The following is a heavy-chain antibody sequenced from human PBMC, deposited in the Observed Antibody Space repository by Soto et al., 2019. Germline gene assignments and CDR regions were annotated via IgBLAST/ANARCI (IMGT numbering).Heavy chain of an antibody. Sequence: QVQLQESGPGLVKPSETLSLTCTVSGGSISGYYWSWIRQPPGKGLEWIGYIYYSGSTNYNPSLKSRVTMSIDTSKNQFALKLSSVTAADTAGYFCARRPAATSFDYWGQGTLVTVSS. V-gene: IGHV4-59*08. D-gene: IGHD2-2*01. CDR2: IYYSGST. J-gene: IGHJ4*02. CDR3: ARRPAATSFDY. CDR1: GGSISGYY.